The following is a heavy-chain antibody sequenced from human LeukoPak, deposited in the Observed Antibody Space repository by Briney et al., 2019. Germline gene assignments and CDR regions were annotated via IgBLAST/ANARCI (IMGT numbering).Heavy chain of an antibody. CDR3: ARRGSGSYYDWFDP. J-gene: IGHJ5*02. CDR1: GYTFTSYG. CDR2: MNPNSGNT. V-gene: IGHV1-8*01. Sequence: GASVKVSCKASGYTFTSYGINWVRQATGQGLEWMGWMNPNSGNTGYAQKFQGRVTMTRNTSISTAYMELSSLRSEDTAVYYCARRGSGSYYDWFDPWGQGTLVTVSS. D-gene: IGHD1-26*01.